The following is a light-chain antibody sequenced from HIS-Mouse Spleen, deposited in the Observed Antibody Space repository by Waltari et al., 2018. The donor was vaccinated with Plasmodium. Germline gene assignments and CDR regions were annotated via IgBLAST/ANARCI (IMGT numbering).Light chain of an antibody. CDR3: YSTDSSGNHRV. V-gene: IGLV3-10*01. Sequence: SYELTQPPSVSVSPGQTARITCSGDALPKKYAYWYQQKSGQAPVLVIYEDSKRPSGIPARFSGSRSWKMATLTISGAQVEDEADYYCYSTDSSGNHRVFGGGTKLTGL. CDR1: ALPKKY. CDR2: EDS. J-gene: IGLJ3*02.